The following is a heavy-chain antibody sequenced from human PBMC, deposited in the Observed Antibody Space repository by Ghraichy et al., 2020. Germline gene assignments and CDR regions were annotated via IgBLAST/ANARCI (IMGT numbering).Heavy chain of an antibody. CDR2: IYYSGST. D-gene: IGHD1-26*01. J-gene: IGHJ4*02. CDR3: ARRTSSYGPYFDY. Sequence: SETLSLTCTVSGGSISSSSYYWGWIRQPPGKGLEWIGRIYYSGSTYYNPSLKSRVTISVDTSKNQFSLKLSSVTAADTAVYYCARRTSSYGPYFDYWGQGTLVTVSS. V-gene: IGHV4-39*01. CDR1: GGSISSSSYY.